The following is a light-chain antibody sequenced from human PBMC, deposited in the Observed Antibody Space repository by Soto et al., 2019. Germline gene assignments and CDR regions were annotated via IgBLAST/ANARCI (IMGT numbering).Light chain of an antibody. V-gene: IGLV1-47*01. CDR2: RNN. CDR1: SSNIGNHY. J-gene: IGLJ1*01. CDR3: AAWDDSLSGYV. Sequence: QSVLTQPPSASGTPGQRVTISCSGSSSNIGNHYVYWYQHLPGTAPKLLIYRNNQRPSGVTDRFSGSHSGTSGSLAISGLRSEEEADYYCAAWDDSLSGYVFGTGTKLTVL.